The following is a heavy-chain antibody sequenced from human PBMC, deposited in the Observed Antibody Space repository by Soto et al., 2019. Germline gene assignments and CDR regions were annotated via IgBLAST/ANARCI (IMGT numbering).Heavy chain of an antibody. V-gene: IGHV5-51*01. CDR1: GYSFTSYW. CDR2: IYPGGSDT. D-gene: IGHD2-15*01. CDR3: ARPRYPGRGYYGMDV. Sequence: GESLKISCQGSGYSFTSYWIGWVRQMPGKGLECMGIIYPGGSDTRYSPSFQGQVTISADKSISTAYLQWSSLKASDTAMYYCARPRYPGRGYYGMDVWGQGTTVTVSS. J-gene: IGHJ6*02.